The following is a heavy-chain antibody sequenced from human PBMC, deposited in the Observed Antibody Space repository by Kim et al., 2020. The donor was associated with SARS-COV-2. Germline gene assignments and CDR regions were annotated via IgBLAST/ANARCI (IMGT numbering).Heavy chain of an antibody. J-gene: IGHJ4*02. CDR1: GYTFTSYA. D-gene: IGHD3-9*01. CDR2: INAGNGNT. Sequence: ASVKVSCKASGYTFTSYAMHWVRQAPGQRLEWMGWINAGNGNTKYSQKFQGRVTITRDTSASTAYMELSSLRSEDTAVYYCAREIGLRYFDWRMETNGGDYWGQGTLVTVSS. CDR3: AREIGLRYFDWRMETNGGDY. V-gene: IGHV1-3*01.